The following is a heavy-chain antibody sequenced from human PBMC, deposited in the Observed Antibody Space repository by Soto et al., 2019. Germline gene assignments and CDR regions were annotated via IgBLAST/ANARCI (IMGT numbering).Heavy chain of an antibody. D-gene: IGHD3-9*01. CDR2: ISAYSGNT. Sequence: QVQLVQSGAEVKKPGASVKVSCKASGYTFTSYGISWVRQAPGQGLEWMGWISAYSGNTNYAQNLQGRVTLTTDPSTSTDYLELRSLRSDDTAVYYCARQYDILTGYYLEVGYWGQGTLVTVSS. J-gene: IGHJ4*02. CDR3: ARQYDILTGYYLEVGY. V-gene: IGHV1-18*01. CDR1: GYTFTSYG.